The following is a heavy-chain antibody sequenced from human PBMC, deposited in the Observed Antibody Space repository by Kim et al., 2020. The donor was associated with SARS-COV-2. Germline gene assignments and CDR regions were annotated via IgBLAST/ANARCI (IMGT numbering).Heavy chain of an antibody. V-gene: IGHV3-74*01. D-gene: IGHD6-13*01. Sequence: AVRVKHRFTISRENAKNTLYLQMTSLRAEDTAVYYCAREHIAAAGTGCDYWGQGTLVTVSS. J-gene: IGHJ4*02. CDR3: AREHIAAAGTGCDY.